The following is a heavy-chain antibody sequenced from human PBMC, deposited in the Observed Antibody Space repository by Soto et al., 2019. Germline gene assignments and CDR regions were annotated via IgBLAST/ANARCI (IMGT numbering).Heavy chain of an antibody. J-gene: IGHJ4*02. CDR1: GYTFTSYG. V-gene: IGHV1-18*01. Sequence: QVQLVQSGAEVKKPGASVKVSCKASGYTFTSYGISWVRQAPGQGLEWMGWISAYNGNTNYAQKIQGRVTMTTDTSTSTAYMELRSLRSDDTAVYYCARDAPYTIVGVVNDYWGQGTLVTVSS. CDR2: ISAYNGNT. CDR3: ARDAPYTIVGVVNDY. D-gene: IGHD3-3*01.